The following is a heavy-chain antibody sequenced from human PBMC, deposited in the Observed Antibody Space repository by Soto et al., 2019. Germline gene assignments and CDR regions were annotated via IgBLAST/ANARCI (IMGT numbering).Heavy chain of an antibody. CDR2: LYYSGGT. CDR3: ARGIDGRPGRYFDY. J-gene: IGHJ4*02. V-gene: IGHV4-31*03. Sequence: QVQLQESGPGVVKPSQTLSLTCTVSGGSISSGGYYWSWIRQHPGKGLEWIGYLYYSGGTYYNPSLKSRVTISVDTSKNQYTLKLNSVTAADTAIDYCARGIDGRPGRYFDYWGQGALVTVSS. D-gene: IGHD1-1*01. CDR1: GGSISSGGYY.